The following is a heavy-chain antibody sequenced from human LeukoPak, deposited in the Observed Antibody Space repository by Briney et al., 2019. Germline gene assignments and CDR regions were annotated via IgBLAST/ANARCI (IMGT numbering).Heavy chain of an antibody. CDR3: ARERYYYGSGTEKFAFDI. D-gene: IGHD3-10*01. J-gene: IGHJ3*02. CDR1: EGTFSSYA. V-gene: IGHV1-69*04. CDR2: IIPILGIA. Sequence: SVKVSCKAPEGTFSSYAISWVRQAPGQGLEWMGRIIPILGIANYAQKFQGRVTITADKSTSTAYMELSSLRSEDTAVYYCARERYYYGSGTEKFAFDIWGQGTMVSVCS.